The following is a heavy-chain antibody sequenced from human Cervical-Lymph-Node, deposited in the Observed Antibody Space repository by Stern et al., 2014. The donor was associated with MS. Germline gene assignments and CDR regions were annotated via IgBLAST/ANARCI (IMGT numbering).Heavy chain of an antibody. Sequence: QVQLVQSGAEAKKPGSSVKVSCKSSGGISWVRQAPGQGLEWMGGVIPFVGTSNYAQKFQGRVTITADTSTNTTYLHLSRLTSADTAVYYCARGSGDNWFGPWGQGTLVTVSS. D-gene: IGHD3-10*01. CDR2: VIPFVGTS. CDR3: ARGSGDNWFGP. J-gene: IGHJ5*02. V-gene: IGHV1-69*06. CDR1: GG.